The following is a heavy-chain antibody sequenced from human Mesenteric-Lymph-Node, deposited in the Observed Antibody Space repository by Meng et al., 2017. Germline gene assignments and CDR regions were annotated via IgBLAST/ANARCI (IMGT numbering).Heavy chain of an antibody. CDR1: GWYLGDYF. Sequence: QWWAGLLKRAGTLVPTVAVYGWYLGDYFWTWIRQPPGEGLGWIGEINHSGSNNYNPSLKSRVTISVDTSKNQFSLKLTSVTATDTAVYYCARVAFCGGDCYFLAPWGQGTLVTVSS. CDR2: INHSGSN. V-gene: IGHV4-34*01. J-gene: IGHJ5*02. D-gene: IGHD2-21*02. CDR3: ARVAFCGGDCYFLAP.